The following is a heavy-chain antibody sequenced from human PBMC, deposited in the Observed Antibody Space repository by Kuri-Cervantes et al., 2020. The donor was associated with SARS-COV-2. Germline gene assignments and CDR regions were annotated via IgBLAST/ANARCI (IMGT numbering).Heavy chain of an antibody. CDR3: AKESPSYCSSTSPSYCYYGMDV. CDR1: GYTLTELS. V-gene: IGHV1-24*01. CDR2: FDPEDGET. Sequence: ASVKVSCKVSGYTLTELSTHWVRQAPGKGLEWMGGFDPEDGETIYAQKFQGRVTKTEDTSTDTAYMELSSLRSEDTAVYYCAKESPSYCSSTSPSYCYYGMDVWGQGTTVTVSS. D-gene: IGHD2-2*01. J-gene: IGHJ6*02.